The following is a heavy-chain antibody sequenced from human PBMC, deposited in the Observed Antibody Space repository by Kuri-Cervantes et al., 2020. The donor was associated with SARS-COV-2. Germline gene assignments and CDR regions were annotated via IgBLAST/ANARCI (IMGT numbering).Heavy chain of an antibody. CDR2: ISAYNGNT. V-gene: IGHV1-18*04. CDR1: GYTFTSYY. D-gene: IGHD6-19*01. Sequence: ASVKVSCKASGYTFTSYYMHWVRQAPGQGLEWMGWISAYNGNTNYAQKLQGRVTMTTDTSTSTAYMELSSLRSEDTAVYYCARDPENSSGWIGYWGQGTLVTVSS. CDR3: ARDPENSSGWIGY. J-gene: IGHJ4*02.